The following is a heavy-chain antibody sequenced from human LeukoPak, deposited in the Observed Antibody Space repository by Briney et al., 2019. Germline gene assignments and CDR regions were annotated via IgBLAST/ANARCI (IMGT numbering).Heavy chain of an antibody. CDR2: IYYSRST. J-gene: IGHJ6*03. CDR1: GGSISSYY. D-gene: IGHD3-22*01. V-gene: IGHV4-59*01. CDR3: TRGSIAYYYMDV. Sequence: SETLSLTCTVSGGSISSYYWSWMRQPPGKGLEWMGNIYYSRSTNYNPSLKSRVTISVDTSKNQFSLKLSSVTAADTAVYYCTRGSIAYYYMDVWGKGTTVTISS.